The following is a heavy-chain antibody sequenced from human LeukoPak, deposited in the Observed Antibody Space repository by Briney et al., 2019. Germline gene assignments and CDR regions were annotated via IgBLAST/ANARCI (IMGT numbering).Heavy chain of an antibody. CDR3: GRVRGISWYFDY. D-gene: IGHD3-10*01. V-gene: IGHV3-64D*06. CDR1: GFTFSNYA. Sequence: GGSLRLTCSASGFTFSNYAIHWVRQAPGRGLEYISTINSNGGSTYYADSVKGRFTISRDNSKNTVFLQMSSLRPEDTAVYYCGRVRGISWYFDYWGQGILVTVSS. CDR2: INSNGGST. J-gene: IGHJ4*02.